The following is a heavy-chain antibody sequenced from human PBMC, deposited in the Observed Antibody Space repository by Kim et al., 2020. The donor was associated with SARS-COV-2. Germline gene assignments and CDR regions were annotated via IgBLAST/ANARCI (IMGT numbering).Heavy chain of an antibody. Sequence: GGSLRLSCAASGFTFSSYSMNWVRQAPGKGLEWVSSISSSSSYIYYADSVKGRFTISRDNAKNSLYLQMNSLRAEDTAVYYCARDKEDSGWSSYSDYWGQGTLVTVSS. CDR3: ARDKEDSGWSSYSDY. J-gene: IGHJ4*02. D-gene: IGHD6-19*01. CDR2: ISSSSSYI. V-gene: IGHV3-21*01. CDR1: GFTFSSYS.